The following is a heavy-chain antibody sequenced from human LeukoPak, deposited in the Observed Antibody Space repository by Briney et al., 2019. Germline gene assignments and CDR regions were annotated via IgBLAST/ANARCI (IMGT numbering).Heavy chain of an antibody. V-gene: IGHV4-59*01. CDR2: IYYSANT. Sequence: PSETLSLTCTVSGGSISSYYWSWIRQPPGEGLEWIGYIYYSANTNYNPSLKSRVTISLDTSKNQFSLKLSSVTAADTAVYYCGRERRYDGSMDVWGKGTTVTISS. CDR1: GGSISSYY. J-gene: IGHJ6*03. D-gene: IGHD3-22*01. CDR3: GRERRYDGSMDV.